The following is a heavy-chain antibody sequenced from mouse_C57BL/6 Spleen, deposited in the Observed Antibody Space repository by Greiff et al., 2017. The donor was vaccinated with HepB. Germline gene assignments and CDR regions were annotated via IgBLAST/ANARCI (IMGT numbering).Heavy chain of an antibody. V-gene: IGHV1-55*01. CDR1: GYTFTSYW. Sequence: QVHVKQPGAELVKPGASVKMSCKASGYTFTSYWITWVKQRPGQGLEWIGDIYPGSGSTNYNEKFKSKATLTVDTSSSTAYMQLSSLTSEDSAVYYCARSSYSNSFAYWGQGTLVTVSA. J-gene: IGHJ3*01. D-gene: IGHD2-5*01. CDR2: IYPGSGST. CDR3: ARSSYSNSFAY.